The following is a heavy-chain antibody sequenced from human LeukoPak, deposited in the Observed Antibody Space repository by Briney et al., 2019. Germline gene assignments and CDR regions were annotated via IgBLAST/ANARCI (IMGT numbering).Heavy chain of an antibody. J-gene: IGHJ4*02. CDR1: GFTFSSYA. Sequence: PGGSLRLSCAASGFTFSSYAMSWVRQAPGKGPEWVSAISGSGGSTYYADSVKGRFTISRDNSKNTLYLQMNSLRAEDTAVYYCAKDFETSQGLWFGELSPIDYWGQGTLVTVSS. D-gene: IGHD3-10*01. CDR3: AKDFETSQGLWFGELSPIDY. V-gene: IGHV3-23*01. CDR2: ISGSGGST.